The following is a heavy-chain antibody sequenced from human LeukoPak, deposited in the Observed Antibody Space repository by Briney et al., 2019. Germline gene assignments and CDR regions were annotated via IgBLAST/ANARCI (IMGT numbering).Heavy chain of an antibody. Sequence: SETLSLTCVVYGGSFSGYYWSWIRQPPGKGLEWIGEINHSGGTNYNPSLKSRVTISVDTSKNQFSLKLSSVTAADTAVYYCARRRGSGSYYRIDYWGQGTLVTVSS. J-gene: IGHJ4*02. D-gene: IGHD1-26*01. CDR1: GGSFSGYY. CDR2: INHSGGT. CDR3: ARRRGSGSYYRIDY. V-gene: IGHV4-34*01.